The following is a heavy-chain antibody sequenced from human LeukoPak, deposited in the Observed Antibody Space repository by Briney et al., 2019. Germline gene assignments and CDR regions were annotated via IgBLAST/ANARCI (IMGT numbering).Heavy chain of an antibody. CDR2: ISYDGSNK. CDR3: ASYYDSSGYPFDY. CDR1: GFTFSSYG. D-gene: IGHD3-22*01. J-gene: IGHJ4*02. V-gene: IGHV3-30*03. Sequence: RPGGSLRLSCAASGFTFSSYGMHWVRQAPGKGLEWMAVISYDGSNKYYADSVRGRFTISRDNSKNTLYLQMNSRRAEDTAVYYCASYYDSSGYPFDYWGQGTLVTVSS.